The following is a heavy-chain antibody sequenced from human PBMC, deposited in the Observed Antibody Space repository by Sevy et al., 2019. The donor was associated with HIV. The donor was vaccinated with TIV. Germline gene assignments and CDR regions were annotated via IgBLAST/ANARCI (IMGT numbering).Heavy chain of an antibody. CDR3: ARTSRFLEWLLPGGPDYGMDV. CDR2: IYHSGST. CDR1: GYSISSGYY. D-gene: IGHD3-3*01. V-gene: IGHV4-38-2*02. Sequence: SETLSLTCTVSGYSISSGYYWGWIRQPPGKGLEWIGSIYHSGSTYYNPSLKSRVTISVDTSKNQFSLKLSSVTAAETAMYYCARTSRFLEWLLPGGPDYGMDVWGQGTTVTVSS. J-gene: IGHJ6*02.